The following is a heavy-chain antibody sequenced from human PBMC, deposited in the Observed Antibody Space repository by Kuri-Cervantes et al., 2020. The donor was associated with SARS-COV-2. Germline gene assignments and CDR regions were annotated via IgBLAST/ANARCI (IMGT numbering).Heavy chain of an antibody. CDR1: GGSISSSSYY. CDR2: IYYSGST. V-gene: IGHV4-39*07. J-gene: IGHJ4*02. Sequence: GSLRLSCTVSGGSISSSSYYWGWIRQPPGKGLEWIGSIYYSGSTYYNPSLKSRVAVSVDTSKNQFSLKLSSVTAADTAVYYCARLPIPGIAVAGTTYYFDYWGQGTLVTVSS. CDR3: ARLPIPGIAVAGTTYYFDY. D-gene: IGHD6-19*01.